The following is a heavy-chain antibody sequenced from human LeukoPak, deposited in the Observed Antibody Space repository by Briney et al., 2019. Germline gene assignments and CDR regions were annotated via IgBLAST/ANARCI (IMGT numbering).Heavy chain of an antibody. J-gene: IGHJ4*02. CDR1: GFTFSAYY. CDR2: IASSGSTTE. CDR3: ERVRMWSGEFL. D-gene: IGHD3-10*01. Sequence: GGSLRLSCAASGFTFSAYYMSWIRQAPGKGLEWISYIASSGSTTEYHADSVKGRFTISRDNAKNSLYLQMNSLRAEDTAIYYCERVRMWSGEFLWGQGTLVTVSS. V-gene: IGHV3-11*01.